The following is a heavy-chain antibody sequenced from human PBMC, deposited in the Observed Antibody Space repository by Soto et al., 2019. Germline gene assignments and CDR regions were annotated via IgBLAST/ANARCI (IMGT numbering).Heavy chain of an antibody. CDR1: GVTVGNKY. Sequence: EVRLVESGGGLVQPGGSLRLSCAASGVTVGNKYMSWVRQAPGKGLEWVSVTYSGGDTRYADSVKGRFTMSRGSTKNTVYLQMDSLRAEYTAFYFCARNVPVTALGYWGQGSLVTVSS. J-gene: IGHJ4*02. CDR3: ARNVPVTALGY. CDR2: TYSGGDT. V-gene: IGHV3-66*01. D-gene: IGHD1-26*01.